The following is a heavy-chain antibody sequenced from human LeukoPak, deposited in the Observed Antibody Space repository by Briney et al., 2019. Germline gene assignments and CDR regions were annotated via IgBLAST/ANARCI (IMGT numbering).Heavy chain of an antibody. J-gene: IGHJ4*02. CDR2: IIPIFGTA. Sequence: GASVKVSCKASGGTLSSYAISWVRQAPGQGLEWMGGIIPIFGTANYAQKFQGRVTITADESTSAAYMELSSLRSEDTAVYYCASPFLTDYYDSSGYYYWGQGTLVTVSS. V-gene: IGHV1-69*13. D-gene: IGHD3-22*01. CDR1: GGTLSSYA. CDR3: ASPFLTDYYDSSGYYY.